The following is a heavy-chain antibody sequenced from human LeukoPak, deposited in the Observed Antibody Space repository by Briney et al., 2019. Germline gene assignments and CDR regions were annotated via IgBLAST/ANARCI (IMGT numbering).Heavy chain of an antibody. Sequence: SETLSLTCTVSGCSISSYYWSWIRQPPGKGLEWIGYIYYSGSTNYNPSLKSRVTISVDTSKNQFSLKLSSVTAADTAVYYCARTGDGYAIDYWGQGTLVTVSS. CDR2: IYYSGST. D-gene: IGHD5-24*01. CDR1: GCSISSYY. J-gene: IGHJ4*02. CDR3: ARTGDGYAIDY. V-gene: IGHV4-59*01.